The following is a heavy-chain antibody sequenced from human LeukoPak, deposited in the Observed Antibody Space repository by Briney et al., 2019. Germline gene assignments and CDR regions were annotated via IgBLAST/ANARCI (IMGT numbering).Heavy chain of an antibody. CDR1: GFTFSSYA. V-gene: IGHV3-23*01. D-gene: IGHD6-19*01. J-gene: IGHJ4*02. Sequence: GRSLRLSCAASGFTFSSYAMSWVRQAPGKGLEWVSAISGSGGSTYYADSVKGRFTISRDNSKNTLYLQMNSLRAEDTAVYYCAKDIFEYSSGWYFDYWGQGTLVTVSS. CDR2: ISGSGGST. CDR3: AKDIFEYSSGWYFDY.